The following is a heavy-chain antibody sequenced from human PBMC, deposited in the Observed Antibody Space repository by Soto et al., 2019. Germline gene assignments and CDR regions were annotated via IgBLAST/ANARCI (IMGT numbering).Heavy chain of an antibody. CDR1: DGSISTSSYY. V-gene: IGHV4-39*01. CDR3: TRHHPHHYDSSGYFDY. J-gene: IGHJ4*02. Sequence: SETLSLTCTVSDGSISTSSYYWGWIRQSPGKGLEWIGTIFHTGRTYYNPSLESRVSLSVDTSKNQFSLHLTSVGAADTAVYYCTRHHPHHYDSSGYFDYWGQGTLVTVSS. CDR2: IFHTGRT. D-gene: IGHD3-22*01.